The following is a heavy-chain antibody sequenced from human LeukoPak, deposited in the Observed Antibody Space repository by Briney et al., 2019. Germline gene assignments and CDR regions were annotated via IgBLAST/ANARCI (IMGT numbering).Heavy chain of an antibody. CDR3: ARGSGWSYYMDV. CDR1: GGTFISYA. CDR2: IIPIFGTA. D-gene: IGHD6-19*01. Sequence: SVKVSCKASGGTFISYAISWVRQVPGQGLEWMGGIIPIFGTANYAQKFQGRVTITADESTSTAYMELSSLRSEDTAVYYCARGSGWSYYMDVWGKGTTVTVSS. V-gene: IGHV1-69*01. J-gene: IGHJ6*03.